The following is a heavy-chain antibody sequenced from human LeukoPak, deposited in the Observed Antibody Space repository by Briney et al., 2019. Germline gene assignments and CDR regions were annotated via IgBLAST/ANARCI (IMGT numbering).Heavy chain of an antibody. Sequence: ASVKVSCKASGYTFTSYGISWVRQAPGQGLEWMGWISAYNGNTNYAQKFQDRVTMTTDTSTSTAYMQLRSLRSDDTAVYYCAKKFRVGGSYDYWGQGTLVTVSS. V-gene: IGHV1-18*01. D-gene: IGHD1-26*01. J-gene: IGHJ4*02. CDR2: ISAYNGNT. CDR3: AKKFRVGGSYDY. CDR1: GYTFTSYG.